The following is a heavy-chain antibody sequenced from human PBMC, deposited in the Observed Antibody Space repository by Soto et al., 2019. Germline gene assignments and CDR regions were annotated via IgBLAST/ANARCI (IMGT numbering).Heavy chain of an antibody. CDR3: TRPGYSYAKEGMDV. J-gene: IGHJ6*02. CDR1: GFTFSGSA. D-gene: IGHD5-18*01. V-gene: IGHV3-73*01. CDR2: IRSKANSYAT. Sequence: GSLRLSCAASGFTFSGSAMHWVRQASGKGLEWVGRIRSKANSYATAYAASVKGRFTISRDDSKNTAYLQMNSLKTEDTAVYYCTRPGYSYAKEGMDVWGQGTTVTVSS.